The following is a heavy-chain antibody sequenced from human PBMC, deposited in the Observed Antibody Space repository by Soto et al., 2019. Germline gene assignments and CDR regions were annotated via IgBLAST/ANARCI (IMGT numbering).Heavy chain of an antibody. CDR2: VYTSETT. CDR1: GGSMSGYY. Sequence: QVQLQESGPGLVKPSETLSLTCTVSGGSMSGYYWRWIRQSAGKGLEWIGRVYTSETTYYNTSLKSRVTMSLDTSKNQFSLNLYSLTAADTAVYYYAGNIAAAGRRYYGIDVWGQGTTVTVSS. D-gene: IGHD6-13*01. V-gene: IGHV4-4*07. CDR3: AGNIAAAGRRYYGIDV. J-gene: IGHJ6*02.